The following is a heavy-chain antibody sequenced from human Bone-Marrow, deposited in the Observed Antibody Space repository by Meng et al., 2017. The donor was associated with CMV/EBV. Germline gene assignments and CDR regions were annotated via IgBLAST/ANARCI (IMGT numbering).Heavy chain of an antibody. CDR1: GYTFINYG. D-gene: IGHD6-19*01. CDR3: ARDLKHTSGWFTY. J-gene: IGHJ4*02. V-gene: IGHV1-18*01. CDR2: ISAYKDNT. Sequence: ASVKVSCKASGYTFINYGISWVRQAPGQGLEWMGWISAYKDNTNYAQKFQDRVTMTTDTSTSTAYLELRSLRSDDTAVYYCARDLKHTSGWFTYWGQGPPVTGSS.